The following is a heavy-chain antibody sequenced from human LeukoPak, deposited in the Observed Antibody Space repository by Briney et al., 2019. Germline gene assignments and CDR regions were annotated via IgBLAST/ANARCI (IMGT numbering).Heavy chain of an antibody. CDR3: ARARYCXSTSCPSPYXYXXMDX. V-gene: IGHV5-51*01. Sequence: GESLKISCKGSGYSFTNYWIGWVRQMPGKGLEWMGIIYPGDSDTRYSPSFQGQVTVSADKSISTAYLQWSSLKASDTAMYYCARARYCXSTSCPSPYXYXXMDXWXKGTT. CDR2: IYPGDSDT. J-gene: IGHJ6*03. D-gene: IGHD2-2*01. CDR1: GYSFTNYW.